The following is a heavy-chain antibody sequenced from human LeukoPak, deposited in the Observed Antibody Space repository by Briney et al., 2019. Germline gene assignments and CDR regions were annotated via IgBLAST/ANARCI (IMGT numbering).Heavy chain of an antibody. J-gene: IGHJ4*02. CDR3: ARDPHLNWNQYYFDY. V-gene: IGHV1-18*01. CDR2: INTYNGNT. CDR1: GYTFTSYG. D-gene: IGHD1-1*01. Sequence: ASVKVSCKASGYTFTSYGINWVRQAPGQGPEWMGWINTYNGNTKNAQKFQGRVTMTTDTSTRTVYMDLRSLRSDDTAVYYCARDPHLNWNQYYFDYWGQGTLVTVSS.